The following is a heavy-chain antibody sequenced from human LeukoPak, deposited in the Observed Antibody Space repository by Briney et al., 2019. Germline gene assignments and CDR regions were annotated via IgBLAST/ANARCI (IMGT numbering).Heavy chain of an antibody. V-gene: IGHV4-39*01. CDR3: ASYGSGSYYPPNFLDY. Sequence: SETLSLTCTVSGGSISSSSYYWGWIRQPPGKGLEWIGSIYYSGSTYYNPSLKSRVTISVDTSKNQFSLKLSSVTAADTAVYYCASYGSGSYYPPNFLDYWGQGTLVTASS. CDR1: GGSISSSSYY. J-gene: IGHJ4*02. CDR2: IYYSGST. D-gene: IGHD3-10*01.